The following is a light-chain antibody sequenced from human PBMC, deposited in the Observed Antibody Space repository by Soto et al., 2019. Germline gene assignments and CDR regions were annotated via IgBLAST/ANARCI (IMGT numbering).Light chain of an antibody. Sequence: EIVMTQSPDTLSVSPGERATLSCRASQSVSSNLAWYQQKPGQAPRLLINDASTRATGIPARFSGSGSGTDFTLTISSLQSEDFAVYYCQQYKNWPHTFGQGIKLEIK. J-gene: IGKJ2*01. CDR2: DAS. CDR1: QSVSSN. CDR3: QQYKNWPHT. V-gene: IGKV3-15*01.